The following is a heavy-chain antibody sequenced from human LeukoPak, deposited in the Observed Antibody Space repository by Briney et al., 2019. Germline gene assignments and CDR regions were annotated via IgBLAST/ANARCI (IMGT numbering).Heavy chain of an antibody. CDR2: ISGSGGNT. CDR1: GFIFSTYA. CDR3: AKNGDRGAYCTGGICYPYFYYYMDV. D-gene: IGHD2-15*01. J-gene: IGHJ6*03. V-gene: IGHV3-23*01. Sequence: GGSLRLSRAASGFIFSTYAMSWVRQAPGKGLQWVSSISGSGGNTYYADSVKGRFTLSRDNSKNTLYLQMNSLRAEDTAIYYCAKNGDRGAYCTGGICYPYFYYYMDVWGKGTTVTI.